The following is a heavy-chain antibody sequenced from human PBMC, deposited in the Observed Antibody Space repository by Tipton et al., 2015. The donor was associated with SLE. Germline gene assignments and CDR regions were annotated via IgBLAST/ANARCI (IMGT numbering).Heavy chain of an antibody. CDR3: ARAGRAWNLFDY. D-gene: IGHD1-1*01. CDR2: IYHSGST. CDR1: GYSISSGYY. J-gene: IGHJ4*02. V-gene: IGHV4-38-2*02. Sequence: TLSLTCTVSGYSISSGYYWGWIRQPPGKGLEWIGSIYHSGSTYYNPSLKSRVTISVDTSKNQFSLKLSSVTAADTAVHYCARAGRAWNLFDYWGQGTLVTVSS.